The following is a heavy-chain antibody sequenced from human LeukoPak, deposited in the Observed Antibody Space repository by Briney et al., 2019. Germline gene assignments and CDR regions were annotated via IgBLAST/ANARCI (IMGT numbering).Heavy chain of an antibody. Sequence: PGGSLRLSCAASGFTFSSYSMNWVRQAPGKGLEWVSSISSSSSYIYYADSVKGRFTISRDNAKNSLNLQMNSLRAEDTAVYYCARDFRGYSYGSDYWGQGTLVTVSS. J-gene: IGHJ4*02. CDR3: ARDFRGYSYGSDY. V-gene: IGHV3-21*01. CDR1: GFTFSSYS. CDR2: ISSSSSYI. D-gene: IGHD5-18*01.